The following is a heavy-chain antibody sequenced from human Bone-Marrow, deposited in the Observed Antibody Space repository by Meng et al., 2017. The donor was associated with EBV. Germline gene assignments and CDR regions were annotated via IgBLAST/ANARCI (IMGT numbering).Heavy chain of an antibody. J-gene: IGHJ4*02. Sequence: QGQRQQWGAGLLKPSAPLSLTCAVYGGSFSGYYWSWIRQPPGKGLEWIGKINPSRSTNYNASLKSRVTISVDTSKNQFSLKLSSVTAADTAVYYCARGGENYFGSWGQGTLVTVSS. V-gene: IGHV4-34*01. CDR2: INPSRST. CDR3: ARGGENYFGS. CDR1: GGSFSGYY. D-gene: IGHD2-21*01.